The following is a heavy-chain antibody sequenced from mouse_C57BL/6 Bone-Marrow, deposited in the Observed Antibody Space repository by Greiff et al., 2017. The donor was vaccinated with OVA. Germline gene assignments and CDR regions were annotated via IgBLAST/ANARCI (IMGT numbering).Heavy chain of an antibody. CDR3: ARDRDYLYAMDY. J-gene: IGHJ4*01. CDR2: ISGGGSYT. CDR1: GFTFSSYA. Sequence: EVQRVESGGGLVKPGGSLKLSCAASGFTFSSYAMSWVRQTPEKRLEWVATISGGGSYTYYPANVKGRFTISRDNAKNNLYLQMSQLKSEDTAMDYCARDRDYLYAMDYWGQGTSVTVSS. V-gene: IGHV5-4*01. D-gene: IGHD2-4*01.